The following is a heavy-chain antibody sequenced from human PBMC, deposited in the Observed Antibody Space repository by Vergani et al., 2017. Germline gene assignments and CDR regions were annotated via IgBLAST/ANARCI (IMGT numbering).Heavy chain of an antibody. Sequence: QVQLVQSGAEVKKPGASVKVSCKASGYTFTSYGISWVRQAPGQGLEWVGWISAYNGNTNYAQKLQGRVTMTTDTSTSTAYMELRCLRSDDTAVYYCGRDPDILVVPAAPYYYYCYGMDVWGQGTTVTVSS. CDR2: ISAYNGNT. D-gene: IGHD2-2*01. CDR1: GYTFTSYG. CDR3: GRDPDILVVPAAPYYYYCYGMDV. J-gene: IGHJ6*02. V-gene: IGHV1-18*04.